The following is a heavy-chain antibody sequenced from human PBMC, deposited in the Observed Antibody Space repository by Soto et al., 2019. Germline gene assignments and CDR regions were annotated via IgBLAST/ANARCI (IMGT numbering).Heavy chain of an antibody. CDR3: ARGQLPAATTYFDF. Sequence: QVHLVESGGGVVQPGGSLRLSCAASGFTFSSYAIHWVRQAPGKGLEWVAIIWFDGSNKYYADSVKGRFSISRDNSENTQFLQMDSLRAEDAAVYYCARGQLPAATTYFDFRGQGTLVIVSS. V-gene: IGHV3-33*01. CDR2: IWFDGSNK. J-gene: IGHJ4*02. D-gene: IGHD2-15*01. CDR1: GFTFSSYA.